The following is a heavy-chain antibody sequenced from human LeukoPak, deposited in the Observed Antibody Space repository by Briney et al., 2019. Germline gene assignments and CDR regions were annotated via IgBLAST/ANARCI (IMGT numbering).Heavy chain of an antibody. CDR3: ARGRSTENFDY. CDR1: GYTFTYYY. J-gene: IGHJ4*02. Sequence: ASVTVSFKASGYTFTYYYIHWVRQAPGQGLEWMGWINSNTGATHYAQKFQGSVTMTRDTSISTAYMELSRLRSDDTAVYYCARGRSTENFDYWGQGTLVTVSS. V-gene: IGHV1-2*02. D-gene: IGHD4-17*01. CDR2: INSNTGAT.